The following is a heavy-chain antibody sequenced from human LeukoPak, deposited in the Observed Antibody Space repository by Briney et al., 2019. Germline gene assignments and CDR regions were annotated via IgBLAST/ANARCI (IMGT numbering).Heavy chain of an antibody. CDR2: INWNGGST. CDR1: GFTFDDYG. CDR3: ARDSVTMVRGVIMNYYYYYMDV. D-gene: IGHD3-10*01. V-gene: IGHV3-20*04. J-gene: IGHJ6*03. Sequence: PGGSLRLSCAASGFTFDDYGMSWVRQAPRKGLEWVSGINWNGGSTGYADSVKGRFTISRDNAKNSLYLQMNSLRAEDTALYYCARDSVTMVRGVIMNYYYYYMDVWGKGTTVTVSS.